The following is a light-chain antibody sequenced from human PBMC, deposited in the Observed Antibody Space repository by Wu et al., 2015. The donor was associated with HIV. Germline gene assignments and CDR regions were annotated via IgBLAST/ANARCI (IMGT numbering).Light chain of an antibody. V-gene: IGKV3-15*01. CDR3: QQYDVWPRT. CDR2: DSS. J-gene: IGKJ1*01. CDR1: QSVSIN. Sequence: EIVLTQSPATLSLSPGERATLSCRASQSVSINVAWYQQKPGQAPRLLIYDSSTRATGIPGRFSGTMSSTEFTLTINNLQSEDSAVYYCQQYDVWPRTFGQGTKVIIK.